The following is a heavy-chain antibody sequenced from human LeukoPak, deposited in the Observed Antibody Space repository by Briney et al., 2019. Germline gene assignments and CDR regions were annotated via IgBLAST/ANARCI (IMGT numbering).Heavy chain of an antibody. CDR3: AKGVAVAPGY. CDR2: IDSGGST. CDR1: GFTVSSNY. J-gene: IGHJ4*02. V-gene: IGHV3-53*01. Sequence: GGSLRLSCAASGFTVSSNYMSWVRQAPGEGLEWVSIIDSGGSTYCADSVKGRFTISRDNSKNTLYLQMNSLRAEDTAVYYCAKGVAVAPGYWGQGTLVTVSS. D-gene: IGHD6-19*01.